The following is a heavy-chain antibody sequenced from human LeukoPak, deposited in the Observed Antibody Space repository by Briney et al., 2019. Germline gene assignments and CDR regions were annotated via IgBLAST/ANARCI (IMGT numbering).Heavy chain of an antibody. CDR2: IYNSKSS. J-gene: IGHJ6*03. Sequence: SETLSLTCTVSGGSISGHYWSWIRQPPEKGLEWIGYIYNSKSSNHNPSLKSRVTISVDTSKNQFSLKLSSVTAADTAVCYCARGFSTPYMDVWGKGTTVTVSS. CDR1: GGSISGHY. CDR3: ARGFSTPYMDV. V-gene: IGHV4-59*11. D-gene: IGHD2/OR15-2a*01.